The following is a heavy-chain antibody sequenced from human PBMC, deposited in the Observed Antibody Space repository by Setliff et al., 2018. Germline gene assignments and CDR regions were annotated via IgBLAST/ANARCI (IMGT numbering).Heavy chain of an antibody. V-gene: IGHV3-21*01. D-gene: IGHD3-10*01. J-gene: IGHJ6*02. CDR1: GFTFSSYS. CDR2: ISSSSSYI. Sequence: GGSLRLSCAASGFTFSSYSMNWVRQAPGKGLEWVSSISSSSSYIYYADSVKGRFTISRDNAKISLYLQMNSLRAEDTAVYYCARDDSEITMVRGVRRHYYYGMDVWGQGTTVTVSS. CDR3: ARDDSEITMVRGVRRHYYYGMDV.